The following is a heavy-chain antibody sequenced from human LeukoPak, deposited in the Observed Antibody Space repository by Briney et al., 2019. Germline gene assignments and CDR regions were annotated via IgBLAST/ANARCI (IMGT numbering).Heavy chain of an antibody. D-gene: IGHD2-15*01. V-gene: IGHV4-4*07. CDR1: GASINSHY. CDR2: IYISGST. CDR3: ARALNPLPGTYYFDY. J-gene: IGHJ4*02. Sequence: SETLSLTCSVSGASINSHYWTWIRQPAGKGLEWIGRIYISGSTNYSPSLQSRVTMSVDTSKNQFSLNLISVTAAATAVYYCARALNPLPGTYYFDYWGQGILVTVSS.